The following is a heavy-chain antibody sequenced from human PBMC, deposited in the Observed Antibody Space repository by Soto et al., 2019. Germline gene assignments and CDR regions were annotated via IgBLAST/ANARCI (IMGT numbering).Heavy chain of an antibody. J-gene: IGHJ4*02. CDR1: GYTFIHYY. Sequence: QVQLVQSGAEVKKPGASVKVSCKASGYTFIHYYIHWVRQAPGQGLEWMAIINPNGGSTNYAQKXXXRVTVTSDTSTSTVSMELNSLGSDDTAVYFCARSLLQGDFWGQGTLVTVSS. CDR3: ARSLLQGDF. D-gene: IGHD2-21*01. CDR2: INPNGGST. V-gene: IGHV1-46*01.